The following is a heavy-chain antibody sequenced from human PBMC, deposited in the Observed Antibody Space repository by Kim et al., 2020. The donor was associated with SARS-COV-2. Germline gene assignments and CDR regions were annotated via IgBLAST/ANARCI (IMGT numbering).Heavy chain of an antibody. CDR1: GFTFSSYA. Sequence: GGSLRLSCAASGFTFSSYAMSWVRQAPGKGLEWVSAISGSGGSTYYADSVKGRFTISRDNSKNTLYLQMNSLRAEDTAVYYCAKDIDGYSSSWEVYGWFDPWGQGTLVTVSS. CDR3: AKDIDGYSSSWEVYGWFDP. V-gene: IGHV3-23*01. J-gene: IGHJ5*02. D-gene: IGHD6-13*01. CDR2: ISGSGGST.